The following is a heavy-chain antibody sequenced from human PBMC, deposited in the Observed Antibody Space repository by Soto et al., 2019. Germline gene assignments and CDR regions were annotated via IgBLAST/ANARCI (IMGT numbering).Heavy chain of an antibody. CDR2: ISGIGSGT. D-gene: IGHD5-12*01. Sequence: GGCLTLSCAASAFTFSSYAMSWVRKAPGRRLEWVSAISGIGSGTYYTHSGKGRFTSSRDNPKSTLYLQMNSLRAEDTAVYYCAKDSPTRWLRVRFDYWGQGT. CDR1: AFTFSSYA. V-gene: IGHV3-23*01. J-gene: IGHJ4*02. CDR3: AKDSPTRWLRVRFDY.